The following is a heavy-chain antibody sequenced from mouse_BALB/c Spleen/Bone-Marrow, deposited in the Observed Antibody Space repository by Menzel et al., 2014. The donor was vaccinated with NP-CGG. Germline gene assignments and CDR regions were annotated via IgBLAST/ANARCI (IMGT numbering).Heavy chain of an antibody. Sequence: EVKLVESGAELVKPGASVKLSCTASGFNIKDTYMHWVKQRPEQGLEWIGRIDPANGNTKYDPKFQGKATITADTSSNTAYLQRSSLTSEDTAVYYCAGWELGRAWFAYWGQGTLVTVSA. CDR3: AGWELGRAWFAY. V-gene: IGHV14-3*02. D-gene: IGHD4-1*01. J-gene: IGHJ3*01. CDR1: GFNIKDTY. CDR2: IDPANGNT.